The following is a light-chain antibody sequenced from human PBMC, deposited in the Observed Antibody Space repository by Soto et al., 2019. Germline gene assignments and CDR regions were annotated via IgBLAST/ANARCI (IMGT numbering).Light chain of an antibody. CDR1: QSVSSY. Sequence: EIVLTQSPATLSLSPGERATLSCRASQSVSSYLAWYQQKPGQAPRLLIYDASNRATGIPARFSGSGSGTEFTLTISSLQSEDFAVYYCQQRSNWPLITFGQGTRLEIK. V-gene: IGKV3-11*01. CDR2: DAS. CDR3: QQRSNWPLIT. J-gene: IGKJ5*01.